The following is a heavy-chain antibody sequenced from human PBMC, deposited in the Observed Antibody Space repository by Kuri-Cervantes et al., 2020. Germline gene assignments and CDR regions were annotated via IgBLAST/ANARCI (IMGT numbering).Heavy chain of an antibody. J-gene: IGHJ3*02. Sequence: GGSLRLSCATSGLNFTSHSMNWVRQARGKGLEWVSYISSSSRTIYYADSVKGRFTISRDNAKNSLYLQMNSLRAEDTALYYCAKDRGTQGPNHGSPHLPLFFDIRGQGTMVTVSS. CDR2: ISSSSRTI. CDR3: AKDRGTQGPNHGSPHLPLFFDI. V-gene: IGHV3-48*01. D-gene: IGHD1-1*01. CDR1: GLNFTSHS.